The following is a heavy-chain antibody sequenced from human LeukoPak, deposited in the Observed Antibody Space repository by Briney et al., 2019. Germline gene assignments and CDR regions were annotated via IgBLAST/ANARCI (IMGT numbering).Heavy chain of an antibody. CDR3: AKDLGVGPDYFDY. Sequence: PGGSLRLSCAASGFTFSNYGIHWVRQAPGKGLEWVAYILYDASKTYYADSVKGRFTISRDNSKNTLYLQMNSLRAEDTAVYYCAKDLGVGPDYFDYWGQGTLVTVSS. D-gene: IGHD2-15*01. V-gene: IGHV3-30*02. J-gene: IGHJ4*02. CDR1: GFTFSNYG. CDR2: ILYDASKT.